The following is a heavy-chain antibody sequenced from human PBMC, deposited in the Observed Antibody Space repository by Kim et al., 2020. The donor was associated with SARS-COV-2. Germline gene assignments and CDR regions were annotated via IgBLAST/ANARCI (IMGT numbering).Heavy chain of an antibody. CDR1: GGSISSNSYF. Sequence: SETLSLTCTVSGGSISSNSYFWGWIRQPPGKGLEWIGSIYYSGTNYYSPSLKSRVTISVDKYKNNFSLKLNSVTAADPAVYYCASWSYDSSGYPSSAYWGQGTLVTVSP. V-gene: IGHV4-39*01. CDR3: ASWSYDSSGYPSSAY. CDR2: IYYSGTN. J-gene: IGHJ4*02. D-gene: IGHD3-22*01.